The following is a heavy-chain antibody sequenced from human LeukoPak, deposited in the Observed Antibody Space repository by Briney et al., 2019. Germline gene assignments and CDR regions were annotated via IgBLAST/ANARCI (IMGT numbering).Heavy chain of an antibody. CDR1: GGSISSGGYS. Sequence: SETLSLTCAVSGGSISSGGYSWSWIRQPPGKGLEWIGYIYYSGSTNYNPSLKSRVTISVDTSKNQFSLKLSSVTAADTAVYYCAREAYSSGWYPPYFDYWGQGTLVTVSS. V-gene: IGHV4-61*08. D-gene: IGHD6-19*01. CDR2: IYYSGST. J-gene: IGHJ4*02. CDR3: AREAYSSGWYPPYFDY.